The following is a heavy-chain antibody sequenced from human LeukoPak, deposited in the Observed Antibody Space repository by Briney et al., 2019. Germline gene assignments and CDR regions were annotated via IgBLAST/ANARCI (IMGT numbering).Heavy chain of an antibody. J-gene: IGHJ2*01. CDR3: ASGRTAYFWYFDL. D-gene: IGHD1-1*01. CDR2: IYTSGST. CDR1: GGSTTSYY. V-gene: IGHV4-4*07. Sequence: SETLSLTCSVSGGSTTSYYWSWIRQPAGKGLEWIGRIYTSGSTNYNPSLKSRVTMSVDTSKNQFSLKLNSVTAADTAVYYCASGRTAYFWYFDLWGRGTLVTVSS.